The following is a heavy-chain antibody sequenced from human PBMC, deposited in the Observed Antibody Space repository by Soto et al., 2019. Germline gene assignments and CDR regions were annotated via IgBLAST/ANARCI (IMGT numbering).Heavy chain of an antibody. Sequence: QITLKESGPTRAKPTQTLTLTCTFSGFSLSTSGVGVGWIRQPPGKALERLALIYWDDDKRYSPSLKNRLTITQDTSRTQVVLTMTAMDPVDTATYYCAHRAGVHDNWNGGYFALWGQGALVTVSS. CDR1: GFSLSTSGVG. V-gene: IGHV2-5*02. D-gene: IGHD1-1*01. CDR3: AHRAGVHDNWNGGYFAL. J-gene: IGHJ4*02. CDR2: IYWDDDK.